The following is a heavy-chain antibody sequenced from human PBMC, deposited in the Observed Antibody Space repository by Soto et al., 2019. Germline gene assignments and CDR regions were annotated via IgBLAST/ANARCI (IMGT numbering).Heavy chain of an antibody. Sequence: QVQLVQSGAEVKKPGSSVKVSCKASGGTFSSYAISWVRQAPGQGLEWMGGIIPIFGTANYAQKFQGRVTITADESTSRAYMELSSLRSEDTAVYYCAREWVQDSSGYYLYYFDYWGQGTLVTVSS. CDR3: AREWVQDSSGYYLYYFDY. CDR2: IIPIFGTA. J-gene: IGHJ4*02. D-gene: IGHD3-22*01. V-gene: IGHV1-69*12. CDR1: GGTFSSYA.